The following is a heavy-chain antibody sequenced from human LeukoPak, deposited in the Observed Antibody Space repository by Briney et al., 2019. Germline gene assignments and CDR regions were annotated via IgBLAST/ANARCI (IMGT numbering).Heavy chain of an antibody. Sequence: SVKVSCKASGGTFSSYAISWVRLAPGQGLEWMGGIIPIFGTANYAQKFQGRVTITTDESTSTAYMELSSLRSEDTAVYYCARTYRDYYYYMDVWGKGTTVTVSS. V-gene: IGHV1-69*05. CDR2: IIPIFGTA. J-gene: IGHJ6*03. D-gene: IGHD3-10*01. CDR1: GGTFSSYA. CDR3: ARTYRDYYYYMDV.